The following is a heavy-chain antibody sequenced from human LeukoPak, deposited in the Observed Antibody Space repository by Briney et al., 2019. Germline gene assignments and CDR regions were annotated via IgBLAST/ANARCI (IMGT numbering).Heavy chain of an antibody. Sequence: SETLSLTCKVSGYPIGLDYYWLWIPQAPGRGLQWIGGFHRGRIQYNSALKSRVTISIDSSKNQFSLRMWPVTAADTAFYFCARAPSSYESGNGYPNLGWLDPWGQGALVTVSS. V-gene: IGHV4-38-2*02. CDR2: FHRGRI. J-gene: IGHJ5*02. CDR1: GYPIGLDYY. D-gene: IGHD5-24*01. CDR3: ARAPSSYESGNGYPNLGWLDP.